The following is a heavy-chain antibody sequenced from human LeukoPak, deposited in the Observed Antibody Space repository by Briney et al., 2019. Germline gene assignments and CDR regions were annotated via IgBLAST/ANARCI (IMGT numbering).Heavy chain of an antibody. D-gene: IGHD3-22*01. J-gene: IGHJ6*02. CDR2: ISAYNGNT. Sequence: ASVKVSCKASGYTFTSYGISWVRQAPGQGLEWMGWISAYNGNTNYAQKLQGRVTMTTDTSTSTAYMELRSLRSDDTAVYYCAGEVPYYYDSSGYYSFDHYYYYGMDVWGQGTTVTVSS. V-gene: IGHV1-18*01. CDR3: AGEVPYYYDSSGYYSFDHYYYYGMDV. CDR1: GYTFTSYG.